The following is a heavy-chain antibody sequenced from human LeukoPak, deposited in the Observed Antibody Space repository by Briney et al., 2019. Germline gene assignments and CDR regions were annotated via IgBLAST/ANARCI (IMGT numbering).Heavy chain of an antibody. CDR2: INQSGST. CDR3: ARRPDGFDI. Sequence: SETLSLTCAVYGGSFSGDQWSWIRQSPEKGLEWIGEINQSGSTHYNPSLKSRVTVSIDTSTNQFSLNLNSVTAADTAVYYCARRPDGFDIWGQGTMVTVSS. J-gene: IGHJ3*02. V-gene: IGHV4-34*01. CDR1: GGSFSGDQ.